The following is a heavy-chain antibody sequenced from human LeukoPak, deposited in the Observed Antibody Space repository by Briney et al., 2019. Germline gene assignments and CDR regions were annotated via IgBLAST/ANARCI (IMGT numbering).Heavy chain of an antibody. J-gene: IGHJ4*02. CDR3: ARDSYDSSGYFDY. CDR2: ISSSSSYI. V-gene: IGHV3-21*01. Sequence: GGSLRLSCAASGFTFSSYSMNWVRQAPGRGLEWVSSISSSSSYIYYADSVKGRFTISRDNAKNSLYLQMNSLRAEDTAVYYCARDSYDSSGYFDYWGQGTLVTVSS. CDR1: GFTFSSYS. D-gene: IGHD3-22*01.